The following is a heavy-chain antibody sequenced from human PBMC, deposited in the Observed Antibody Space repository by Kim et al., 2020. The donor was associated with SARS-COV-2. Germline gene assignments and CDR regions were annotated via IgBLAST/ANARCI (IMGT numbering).Heavy chain of an antibody. D-gene: IGHD5-12*01. CDR1: GFTFSTYP. Sequence: GGSLRLSCAASGFTFSTYPITWVRQAPEKGLEWVSSIISSGGTTYYADSVEGRFTVSRDNSKNTVYLQMNSLRGDDTAIYYCAKGRSGFEPAYWGQGTLVTVSS. CDR2: IISSGGTT. CDR3: AKGRSGFEPAY. V-gene: IGHV3-23*01. J-gene: IGHJ4*02.